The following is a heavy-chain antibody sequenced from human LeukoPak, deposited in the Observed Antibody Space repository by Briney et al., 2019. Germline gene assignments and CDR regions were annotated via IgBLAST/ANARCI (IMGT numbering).Heavy chain of an antibody. V-gene: IGHV4-59*01. Sequence: SETLSLTCTVSGGSISSYYWSWIRQPPGKGLEWIGYIYYSGSTNYNPSLRSRVTISVDTSKNQFSLKLSSVTAADTAVYYCARGVYSYGYFDYWGQGTLVTVSS. CDR2: IYYSGST. D-gene: IGHD5-18*01. CDR3: ARGVYSYGYFDY. CDR1: GGSISSYY. J-gene: IGHJ4*02.